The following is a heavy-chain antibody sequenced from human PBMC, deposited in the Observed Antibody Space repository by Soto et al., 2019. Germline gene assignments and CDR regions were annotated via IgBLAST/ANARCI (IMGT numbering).Heavy chain of an antibody. D-gene: IGHD3-22*01. CDR2: INPSGGST. Sequence: QVQLVQSGAEVKKPGASVKVSCKASGYTFTSYYMHWVRQAPGQGLEWMGIINPSGGSTSYAQKFQGRVTRTRDTSTSTVYMELSSLRSEDTAVYYCAREGDYYDSSGGDYFDYWRQGTLVTVSS. V-gene: IGHV1-46*01. J-gene: IGHJ4*02. CDR1: GYTFTSYY. CDR3: AREGDYYDSSGGDYFDY.